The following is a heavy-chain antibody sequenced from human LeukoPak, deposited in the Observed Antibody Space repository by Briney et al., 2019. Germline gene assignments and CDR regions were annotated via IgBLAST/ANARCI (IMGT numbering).Heavy chain of an antibody. CDR2: IYYSGST. Sequence: PSETLSLTCTVSGGSISSYYWSWIRQTPGKGLEWIGYIYYSGSTNFNPSLKSRVTISVDTSKNQFSLKLSSVTAADTAIYYCAKSFSETERATITAYWGQGTLVTVSS. J-gene: IGHJ4*02. V-gene: IGHV4-59*01. CDR3: AKSFSETERATITAY. D-gene: IGHD5-24*01. CDR1: GGSISSYY.